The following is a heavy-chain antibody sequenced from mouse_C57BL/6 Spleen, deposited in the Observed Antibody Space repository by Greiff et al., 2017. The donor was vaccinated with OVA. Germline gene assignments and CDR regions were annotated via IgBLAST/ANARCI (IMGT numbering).Heavy chain of an antibody. V-gene: IGHV1-54*01. CDR1: GYAFTNYL. Sequence: VQLQQSGAELVRPGTSVKVSCKASGYAFTNYLIEWVKQRPGQGLEWIGVINPGSGGTNYNEKFKGKATLTADKSSSTAYMQLSSLTSEDSAVYFGAREGKTGTYFDVWGTGTTVTVSS. J-gene: IGHJ1*03. CDR3: AREGKTGTYFDV. D-gene: IGHD4-1*01. CDR2: INPGSGGT.